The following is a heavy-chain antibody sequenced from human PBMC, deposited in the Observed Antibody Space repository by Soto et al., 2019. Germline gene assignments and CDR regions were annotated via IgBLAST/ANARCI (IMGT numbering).Heavy chain of an antibody. CDR1: GFTFSSYG. CDR2: ISYDGSNK. D-gene: IGHD3-22*01. Sequence: QVQLVESGGGVVQPGRSLRLSCAASGFTFSSYGMHWVRQAPGKGLEWVAVISYDGSNKYYADSVKGRFTISRDNSKNTLYLQMNSLRAEDTAVYYCAKGTTYYYDSSGYYSDYWGQGTLVTVSS. J-gene: IGHJ4*02. CDR3: AKGTTYYYDSSGYYSDY. V-gene: IGHV3-30*18.